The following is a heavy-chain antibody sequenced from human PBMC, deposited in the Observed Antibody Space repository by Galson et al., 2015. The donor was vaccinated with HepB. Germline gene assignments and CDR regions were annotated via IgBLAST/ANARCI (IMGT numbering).Heavy chain of an antibody. CDR3: AGVRWVDRAFDI. D-gene: IGHD4-23*01. V-gene: IGHV3-13*05. CDR2: ISTDGDP. J-gene: IGHJ3*02. CDR1: GFTFSTSD. Sequence: SLRLSCAASGFTFSTSDLHWVRQVTGNGLEWVSAISTDGDPFYADSVRGRFTISRENAKNSWYLQMNSLRVKDTAVYYCAGVRWVDRAFDIWGQGTMVTVSS.